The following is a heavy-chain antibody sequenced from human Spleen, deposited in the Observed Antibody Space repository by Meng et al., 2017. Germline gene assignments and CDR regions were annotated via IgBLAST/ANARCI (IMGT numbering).Heavy chain of an antibody. D-gene: IGHD5-18*01. CDR2: INHSGGT. V-gene: IGHV4-34*01. J-gene: IGHJ4*02. Sequence: SETLSLTCAVYGGSFSGYYWSWIRQPPGKGLEWIGEINHSGGTNYNPSLKSRVTISVDTSKNQFSLKLSSVTAADTAVYYCARGPTWIQLWLHKNSFDYWGQGTLVTGSS. CDR1: GGSFSGYY. CDR3: ARGPTWIQLWLHKNSFDY.